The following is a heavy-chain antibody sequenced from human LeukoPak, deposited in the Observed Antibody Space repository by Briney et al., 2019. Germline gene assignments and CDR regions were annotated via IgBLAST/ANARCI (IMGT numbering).Heavy chain of an antibody. V-gene: IGHV1-18*01. D-gene: IGHD6-19*01. CDR3: ARARQYSSGWLRSYYYYYYYMDV. CDR1: GYTFTSYG. CDR2: ISAYNGNT. J-gene: IGHJ6*03. Sequence: ASVKVSCEASGYTFTSYGISWVRQAPGQGLEWMGWISAYNGNTNYAQKLQGRVTMTTDTSTSTAYMELRSLRSDDTAVYYCARARQYSSGWLRSYYYYYYYMDVWGKGTTVTVSS.